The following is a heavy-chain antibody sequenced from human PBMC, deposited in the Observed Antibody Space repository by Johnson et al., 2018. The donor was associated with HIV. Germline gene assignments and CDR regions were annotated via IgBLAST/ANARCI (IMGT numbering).Heavy chain of an antibody. J-gene: IGHJ3*02. Sequence: EVQLVESGGGLVQPGRSLRLSCAASGFTFDDYAIHWVRQAPGKGLEWVSGITWNSGSIGYADSVKGRFTISRDNAKNSLYLQMNSLRAEDTALYYCAKDLFRWELLPRAFDIWGQGTMVTVSS. CDR3: AKDLFRWELLPRAFDI. CDR2: ITWNSGSI. D-gene: IGHD1-26*01. V-gene: IGHV3-9*01. CDR1: GFTFDDYA.